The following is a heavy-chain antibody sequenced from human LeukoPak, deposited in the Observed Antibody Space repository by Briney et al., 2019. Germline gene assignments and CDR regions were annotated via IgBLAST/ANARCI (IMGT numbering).Heavy chain of an antibody. V-gene: IGHV1-46*01. D-gene: IGHD6-13*01. Sequence: ASVKVSCKASGYTFTSYYIHWVRQAPGLGLEWMGIINPSGGSTNYAQKFRGRVTMTRDTSTSTVYMELSSLRSEDTAVYYCARDPTRIAAAGKKGPHYYYGMDVWGQGTTVTVSS. CDR3: ARDPTRIAAAGKKGPHYYYGMDV. J-gene: IGHJ6*02. CDR1: GYTFTSYY. CDR2: INPSGGST.